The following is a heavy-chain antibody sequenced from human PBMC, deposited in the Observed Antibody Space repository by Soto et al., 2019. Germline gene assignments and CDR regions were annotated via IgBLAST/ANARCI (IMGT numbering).Heavy chain of an antibody. J-gene: IGHJ4*02. CDR3: ATRGTQGRWLEFADY. D-gene: IGHD5-12*01. Sequence: QVQLVQSGAEVKRPGSSVKVSCEASGGTFSSLGFTWVRQAPGQGLEWMGGTIPISGRTTFAPKFLGRVTITADESKRTTYMELTALTSGDTAIYYCATRGTQGRWLEFADYWGQGTLVTVSS. V-gene: IGHV1-69*01. CDR1: GGTFSSLG. CDR2: TIPISGRT.